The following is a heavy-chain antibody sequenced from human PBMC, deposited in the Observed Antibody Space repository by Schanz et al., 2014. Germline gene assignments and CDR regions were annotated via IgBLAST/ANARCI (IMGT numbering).Heavy chain of an antibody. J-gene: IGHJ6*02. CDR3: ARTLPDYYGMDV. CDR2: IDGDGIGT. Sequence: EMQLVESGGGLVQPGGSLRLSCVASGFTFSRPWMHWVRQAPGRGLMWVSRIDGDGIGTSYADSVKGRFTVSKDNAKNTLYLQMNSLRAEDTAVYYCARTLPDYYGMDVWGQGTTVTVSS. V-gene: IGHV3-74*01. CDR1: GFTFSRPW.